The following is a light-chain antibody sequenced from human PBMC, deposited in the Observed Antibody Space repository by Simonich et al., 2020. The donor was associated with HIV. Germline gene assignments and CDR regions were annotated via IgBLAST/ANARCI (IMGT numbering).Light chain of an antibody. J-gene: IGKJ1*01. Sequence: EIVMTQSPATLSVSPGERATLSCRASQSVTSNLAWYQQKPGQAPSLLIYGASTRATGIPARFSGSGSVTEFTLTISSMQSEDFAVYYCQQYNDWPRTFGQGTKVEI. CDR2: GAS. V-gene: IGKV3-15*01. CDR3: QQYNDWPRT. CDR1: QSVTSN.